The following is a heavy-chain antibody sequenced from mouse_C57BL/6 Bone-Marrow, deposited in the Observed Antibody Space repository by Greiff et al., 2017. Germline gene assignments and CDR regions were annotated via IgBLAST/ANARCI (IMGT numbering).Heavy chain of an antibody. CDR3: ARSEGYDDLAY. CDR2: IYPGSGST. Sequence: QVQLQQSGAELVKPGASVKMSCKASGYTFTSYWITWVKQRPGQGLEWIGDIYPGSGSTNYNEKFKSKATLTVDTSSSTAYMQLSSLTSEDSAVYYCARSEGYDDLAYWGQGTLGTVSA. D-gene: IGHD2-2*01. CDR1: GYTFTSYW. J-gene: IGHJ3*01. V-gene: IGHV1-55*01.